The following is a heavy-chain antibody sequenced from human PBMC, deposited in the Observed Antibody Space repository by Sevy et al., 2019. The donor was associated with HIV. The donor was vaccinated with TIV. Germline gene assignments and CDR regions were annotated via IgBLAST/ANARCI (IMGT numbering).Heavy chain of an antibody. CDR3: ITDPGYRGYDEEVINYYYYGMDV. CDR1: GFTFSSAW. J-gene: IGHJ6*02. CDR2: IKSKTDGGTI. Sequence: GGSLRLSCAASGFTFSSAWMSWVRLAPGKGLEWVGRIKSKTDGGTIDYAAPVKGRFTIAREDSKNKLYLQMNSLKTEDTAVYYCITDPGYRGYDEEVINYYYYGMDVWGQGTTVTVSS. V-gene: IGHV3-15*01. D-gene: IGHD5-12*01.